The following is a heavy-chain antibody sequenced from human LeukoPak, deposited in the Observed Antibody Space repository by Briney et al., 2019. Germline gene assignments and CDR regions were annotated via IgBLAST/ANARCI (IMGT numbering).Heavy chain of an antibody. D-gene: IGHD6-13*01. CDR1: GFTFSSYA. CDR3: ARESIAAAGISFDY. J-gene: IGHJ4*02. Sequence: GRSLRLSCAASGFTFSSYAMHWVRQAPGKGLEWVAVISYDGSNKYYADSVKGRFTISRDNSKNTLYLQMNSLRAEDTAVYYCARESIAAAGISFDYWGQGTLVTVSS. V-gene: IGHV3-30-3*01. CDR2: ISYDGSNK.